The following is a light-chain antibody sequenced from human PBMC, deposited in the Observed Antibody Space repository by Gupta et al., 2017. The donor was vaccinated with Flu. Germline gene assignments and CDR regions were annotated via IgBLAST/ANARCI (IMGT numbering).Light chain of an antibody. Sequence: QSALTQTPTASGTPGQRVTNSCSGGSSNIGSNTVNCYQHVPGTAPKFLIYANNERPSGVPDRFYGSKSGTSASMATIGLQAEEEADYYCATSDDSMNGLVFGGGTKLTVL. J-gene: IGLJ2*01. CDR3: ATSDDSMNGLV. CDR2: ANN. V-gene: IGLV1-44*01. CDR1: SSNIGSNT.